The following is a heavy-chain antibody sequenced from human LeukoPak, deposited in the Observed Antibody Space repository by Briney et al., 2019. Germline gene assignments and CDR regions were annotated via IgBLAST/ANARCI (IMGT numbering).Heavy chain of an antibody. Sequence: ASVKVSCKASGYTFTSSGISWVRQAPGQGLEWMGWISAYNGNTNYAQKLQGRVTMTTDTSTSTAYMELRSLRSDDTAVYYCARNNYYGSGSYYNVHYYYSMDVWGKGTTVTVSS. CDR1: GYTFTSSG. CDR3: ARNNYYGSGSYYNVHYYYSMDV. J-gene: IGHJ6*03. V-gene: IGHV1-18*01. D-gene: IGHD3-10*01. CDR2: ISAYNGNT.